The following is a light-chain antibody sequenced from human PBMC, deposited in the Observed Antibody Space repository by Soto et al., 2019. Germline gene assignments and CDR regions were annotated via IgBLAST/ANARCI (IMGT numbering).Light chain of an antibody. CDR2: GAS. Sequence: EIVMTQSPDTLSVSPGDXXXXXXRASQSVSSHVAWYQQRPGQAPRLLIYGASTRATGTPGRISGSGSGTEFTLTISSLQSEDSAIYYCQQYSNWPSFGQGTKV. CDR3: QQYSNWPS. J-gene: IGKJ1*01. V-gene: IGKV3-15*01. CDR1: QSVSSH.